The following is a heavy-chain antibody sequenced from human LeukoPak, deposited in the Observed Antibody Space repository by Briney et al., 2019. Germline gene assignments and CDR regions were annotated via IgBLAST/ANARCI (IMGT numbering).Heavy chain of an antibody. D-gene: IGHD3-22*01. CDR2: INPNSGGT. Sequence: GASVKVSCKASGYTFTGYYMHWVRQAPGQGLEWKGWINPNSGGTNYAQKFQGRVTMTRDTSISTAYMELSRLRSDDTAVYYCARSGDYYDSSDYYYFDYWGQGTLVTVSS. CDR1: GYTFTGYY. CDR3: ARSGDYYDSSDYYYFDY. J-gene: IGHJ4*02. V-gene: IGHV1-2*02.